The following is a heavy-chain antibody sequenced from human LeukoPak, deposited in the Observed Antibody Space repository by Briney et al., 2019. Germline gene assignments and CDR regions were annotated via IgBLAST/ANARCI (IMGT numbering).Heavy chain of an antibody. D-gene: IGHD4-17*01. V-gene: IGHV3-48*03. CDR2: ISSSGSTI. CDR3: AREQDGDRSAFDI. Sequence: PGGSLRLSCAASGFTFSSYEMNWVRQAPGKGLEWVSYISSSGSTIYYADSVKGRFTISRDNAKNSLYLQMNSLRAEDTAVYYCAREQDGDRSAFDIWGQGTMVTVSS. J-gene: IGHJ3*02. CDR1: GFTFSSYE.